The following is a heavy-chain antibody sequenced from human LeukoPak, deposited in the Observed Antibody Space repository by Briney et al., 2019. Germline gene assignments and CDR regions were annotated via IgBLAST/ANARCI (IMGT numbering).Heavy chain of an antibody. CDR1: GYSINSAYY. V-gene: IGHV4-38-2*01. J-gene: IGHJ5*02. CDR3: ARLTPGKTWFDP. CDR2: MYHSGIT. Sequence: PSETLSLTCAVSGYSINSAYYWGWIRQPPGKGLEWIASMYHSGITYYNSSLKSRATISVDTSKNQFSLKLNSVTAADTSVYCCARLTPGKTWFDPWGHGTLVTVSS.